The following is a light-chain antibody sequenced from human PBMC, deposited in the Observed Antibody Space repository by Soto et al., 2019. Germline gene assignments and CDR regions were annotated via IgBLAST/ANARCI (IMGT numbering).Light chain of an antibody. Sequence: VIWMTQSPSLLSASTGDRVTISCRMSQGISSYLAWYQHKPGQAPRLLIYGVSTRDTGVPDRFSGSASGTEFTLTISSLQSEDFAVYYCQQYNNWPRTFGQGTRLEIK. J-gene: IGKJ5*01. V-gene: IGKV1D-8*03. CDR2: GVS. CDR1: QGISSY. CDR3: QQYNNWPRT.